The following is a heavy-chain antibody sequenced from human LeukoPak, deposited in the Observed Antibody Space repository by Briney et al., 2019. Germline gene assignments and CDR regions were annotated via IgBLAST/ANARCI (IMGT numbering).Heavy chain of an antibody. Sequence: PGGSLRLSCVVSGFTFINYGMSWVRQAPGKGLDWVAHIKEDGTRKYYVDSVRGRFTISRDNAKNSLFLQMNSLRVEDTAVFYCVAWGSLVVWGQGTLVTVSS. J-gene: IGHJ4*02. CDR2: IKEDGTRK. V-gene: IGHV3-7*01. CDR1: GFTFINYG. CDR3: VAWGSLVV. D-gene: IGHD3-16*01.